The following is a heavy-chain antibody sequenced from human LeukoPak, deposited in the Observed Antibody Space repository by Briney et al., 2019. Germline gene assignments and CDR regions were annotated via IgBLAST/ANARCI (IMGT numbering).Heavy chain of an antibody. Sequence: SETLFLTCGVSGGSFSISYWSWIRQPPGKGLEWIGQIYHSGGANYNPSLRSRVTISIDTSKNQLSLRLSSVTAADTAVYYCARHGSYCFDTWGQGALVTVSS. CDR2: IYHSGGA. V-gene: IGHV4-34*01. CDR1: GGSFSISY. J-gene: IGHJ4*02. D-gene: IGHD3-10*01. CDR3: ARHGSYCFDT.